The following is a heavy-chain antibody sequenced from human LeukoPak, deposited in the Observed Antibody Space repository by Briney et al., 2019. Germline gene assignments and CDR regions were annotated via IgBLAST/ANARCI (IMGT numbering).Heavy chain of an antibody. CDR1: GFTVSINS. D-gene: IGHD4-11*01. Sequence: GGSLRLSCTVSGFTVSINSMSWVRQAPGTGLEWVANIKEDGSEKYYADSVKGRFTISRDNAKNSLYLQMSSLRAEDTAVYYCTRVEETATTAAIIRKYSYYYYYMDVWGKGNTVTVSS. CDR2: IKEDGSEK. J-gene: IGHJ6*03. V-gene: IGHV3-7*01. CDR3: TRVEETATTAAIIRKYSYYYYYMDV.